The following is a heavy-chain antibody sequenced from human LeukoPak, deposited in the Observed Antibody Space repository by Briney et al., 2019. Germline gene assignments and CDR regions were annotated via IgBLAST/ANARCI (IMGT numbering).Heavy chain of an antibody. D-gene: IGHD3-22*01. CDR3: ARESRYYDSSGYSFYFDY. CDR1: GGTFSSYA. J-gene: IGHJ4*02. CDR2: IIPIFGTA. Sequence: SVKVSCKASGGTFSSYAISWVRQAPGQGLEWMGGIIPIFGTANYAQKFQGRVTITADESASTAYMELSSLRSEDTAVYYCARESRYYDSSGYSFYFDYWGQGTLVTVSS. V-gene: IGHV1-69*13.